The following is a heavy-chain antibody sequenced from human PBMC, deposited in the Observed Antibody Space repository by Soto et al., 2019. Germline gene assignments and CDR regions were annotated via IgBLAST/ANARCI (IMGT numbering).Heavy chain of an antibody. D-gene: IGHD3-10*01. J-gene: IGHJ5*02. V-gene: IGHV4-31*03. Sequence: QVQLQESGPGLVKPSQTLSLTCTVSGGSISSGGYYWSWIRQHPGKGLEWIGYIYYSGSTYYNPSLQSRVTLSVDTSKSQFSLKLSSVTAADTAVYYCARDSGSGSYYTGGFDPWGQGTLVTVSS. CDR1: GGSISSGGYY. CDR3: ARDSGSGSYYTGGFDP. CDR2: IYYSGST.